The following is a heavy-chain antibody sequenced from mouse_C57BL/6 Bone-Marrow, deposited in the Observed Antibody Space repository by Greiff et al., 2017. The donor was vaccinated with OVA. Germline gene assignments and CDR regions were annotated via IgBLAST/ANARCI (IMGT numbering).Heavy chain of an antibody. D-gene: IGHD1-1*01. Sequence: DVKLVESGGGLVQPGGSLKLSCAASGFTFSDYYMYWVRQTPEKRLEWVAYISNGGGSTYYPDTVKGRFTISRDNAKNTLYLQMSRLKSEDTAMYYCARGGSSYGYFDVWGTGTTVTVSS. CDR3: ARGGSSYGYFDV. CDR1: GFTFSDYY. CDR2: ISNGGGST. J-gene: IGHJ1*03. V-gene: IGHV5-12*01.